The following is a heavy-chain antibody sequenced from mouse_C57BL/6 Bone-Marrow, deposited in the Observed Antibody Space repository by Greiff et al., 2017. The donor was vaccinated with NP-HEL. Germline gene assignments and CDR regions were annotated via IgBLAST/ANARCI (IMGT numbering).Heavy chain of an antibody. CDR1: GFTFSDYG. CDR2: ISSGSSTI. D-gene: IGHD4-1*01. V-gene: IGHV5-17*01. J-gene: IGHJ1*03. Sequence: EVQVVESGGGLVKPGGSLKLSCAASGFTFSDYGMHWVRQAPEKGLEWVAYISSGSSTIYYADTVKGRFTISRDNAKNTLFLQMTSLRSEDTAMYYCAREGKLGYWYFDVWGTGTTVTVSS. CDR3: AREGKLGYWYFDV.